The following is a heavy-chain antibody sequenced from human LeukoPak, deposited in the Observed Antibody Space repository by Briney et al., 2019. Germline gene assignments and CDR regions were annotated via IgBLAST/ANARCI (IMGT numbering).Heavy chain of an antibody. CDR2: ISGSGGST. Sequence: GGSLRLSCAAPGFTFSSYAMSWVRQAPGKGLEWVSAISGSGGSTYYADSVKGRFTIPRDNSKNTLYLQMNSLRAEDTAVYYCAKFGSSPLDYWGQGTLVTVSS. V-gene: IGHV3-23*01. D-gene: IGHD1-26*01. J-gene: IGHJ4*02. CDR3: AKFGSSPLDY. CDR1: GFTFSSYA.